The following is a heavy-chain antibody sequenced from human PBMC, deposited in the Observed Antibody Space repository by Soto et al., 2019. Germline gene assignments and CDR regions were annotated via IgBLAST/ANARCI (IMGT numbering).Heavy chain of an antibody. J-gene: IGHJ4*02. CDR1: GFTFSTYA. D-gene: IGHD2-21*01. Sequence: PGGALRLSCAASGFTFSTYAMNWVRQAPGKGLEWVSAIRGLGGNTYYADSVKGRFTISRDISKNTLFLQMDSLRAGDTAVYYCAKRDGGNSGPFDYWGQGTPVTVSS. CDR2: IRGLGGNT. V-gene: IGHV3-23*01. CDR3: AKRDGGNSGPFDY.